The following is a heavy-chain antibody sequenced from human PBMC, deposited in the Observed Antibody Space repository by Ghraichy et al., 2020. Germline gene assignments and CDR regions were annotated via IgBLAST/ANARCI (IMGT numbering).Heavy chain of an antibody. J-gene: IGHJ6*03. D-gene: IGHD4-17*01. Sequence: SQTLSLTCAISGDSVSSNSAAWNWIRQSPSRGLEWLGRTYYRSKLYNDYAVSVKSRITINPDTSKNQFSLQLNSVTHEDTAVYYCAREQGDYKDFYYYYMDVRGKGNTVTGSS. CDR1: GDSVSSNSAA. V-gene: IGHV6-1*01. CDR3: AREQGDYKDFYYYYMDV. CDR2: TYYRSKLYN.